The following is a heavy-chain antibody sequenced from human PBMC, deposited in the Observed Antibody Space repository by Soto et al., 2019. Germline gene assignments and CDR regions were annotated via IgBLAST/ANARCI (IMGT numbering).Heavy chain of an antibody. V-gene: IGHV4-59*01. CDR2: IHYNGNT. D-gene: IGHD2-2*01. J-gene: IGHJ4*02. Sequence: PSETLSLTCTVSGASISNYYWSWVRQPPGKGLEWIAYIHYNGNTNYNPSLTSRVTMSLDTSKNQFSLKLLSVTAADTAVYYCASLPCQRSSESCTSCCDFGQWGPGTLLTVST. CDR1: GASISNYY. CDR3: ASLPCQRSSESCTSCCDFGQ.